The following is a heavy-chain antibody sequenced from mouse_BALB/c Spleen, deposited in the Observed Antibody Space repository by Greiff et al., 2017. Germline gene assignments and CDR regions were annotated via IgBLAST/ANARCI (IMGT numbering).Heavy chain of an antibody. CDR3: ARGSPFDY. D-gene: IGHD6-2*01. V-gene: IGHV3-2*02. J-gene: IGHJ2*01. Sequence: EVKLMESGPGLVKPSQSLSLTCTVTGYSITSDYAWNWIRQFPGNKLEWMGYISYSGSTSYNPSLKSRISITRDTSKNQFFLQLNSVTTEDTATYYCARGSPFDYWGQGTTLTVSS. CDR2: ISYSGST. CDR1: GYSITSDYA.